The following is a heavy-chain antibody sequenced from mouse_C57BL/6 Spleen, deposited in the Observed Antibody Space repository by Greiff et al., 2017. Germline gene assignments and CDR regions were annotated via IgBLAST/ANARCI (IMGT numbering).Heavy chain of an antibody. D-gene: IGHD2-10*02. V-gene: IGHV1-75*01. CDR3: ARSRYGNSLGGYYAMDY. CDR1: GYTFTDYY. Sequence: VQLQQSGPELVKPGASVKISCKASGYTFTDYYINWVKQRPGQGLEWIGWIFPGSGSTYYNEKFKGKATLTVDKSSSTAYMLLSSLTSEDSAVYFCARSRYGNSLGGYYAMDYWGQGTSVTVSS. CDR2: IFPGSGST. J-gene: IGHJ4*01.